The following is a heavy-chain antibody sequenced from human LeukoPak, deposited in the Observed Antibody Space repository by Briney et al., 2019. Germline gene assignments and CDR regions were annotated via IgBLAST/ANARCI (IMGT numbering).Heavy chain of an antibody. CDR1: GFTFSSYA. V-gene: IGHV3-23*01. Sequence: GGSLRLSCAASGFTFSSYAMSWVRQAPGKGLEWVSAISGSGGSTYYADSVKGRFTISRDNSKNTLYLQMNSLRAEDTAVYYCAKVKYDVVVVAATTYAFDIWGQGTMVTVSS. CDR3: AKVKYDVVVVAATTYAFDI. D-gene: IGHD2-15*01. J-gene: IGHJ3*02. CDR2: ISGSGGST.